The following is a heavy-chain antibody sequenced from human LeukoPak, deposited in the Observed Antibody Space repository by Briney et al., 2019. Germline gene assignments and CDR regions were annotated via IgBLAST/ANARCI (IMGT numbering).Heavy chain of an antibody. CDR2: INQDGSEK. V-gene: IGHV3-7*04. CDR3: SGDPGDY. CDR1: GFTFSHYS. J-gene: IGHJ4*02. Sequence: GGSLRLSCVASGFTFSHYSLHWVRQAPGKGLEWVANINQDGSEKYFVDSVKGRFTISRDNARNSLYLQMNSLGVDDTAVYFCSGDPGDYWGQGTLVSVSS. D-gene: IGHD7-27*01.